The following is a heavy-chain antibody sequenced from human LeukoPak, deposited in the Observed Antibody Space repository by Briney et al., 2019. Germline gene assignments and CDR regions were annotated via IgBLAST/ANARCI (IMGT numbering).Heavy chain of an antibody. CDR2: ISSSSSYI. D-gene: IGHD3-22*01. CDR3: ARDLGHYYDSSGYPY. Sequence: GGSLRLSCAASGFTFSSYSMNWVRQAPGKGLEWVSSISSSSSYIYYADSVKGRFTISRDNAKSSLYLQMNSLRAEDTAVYYCARDLGHYYDSSGYPYWGQGTLVTVSS. V-gene: IGHV3-21*01. CDR1: GFTFSSYS. J-gene: IGHJ4*02.